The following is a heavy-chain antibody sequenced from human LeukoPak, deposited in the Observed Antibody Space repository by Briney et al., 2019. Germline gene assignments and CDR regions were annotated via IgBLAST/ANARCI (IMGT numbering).Heavy chain of an antibody. J-gene: IGHJ4*02. V-gene: IGHV3-21*04. D-gene: IGHD2-2*02. CDR1: GFTFSSYS. CDR3: ARDRDCSSTSCYTDFDY. Sequence: PGGSMRLSCAASGFTFSSYSMNWVRQAPGKGLEWVSSISSSSSYIYYADSVKGRFTISRDNAKNSLYLQMNSLRAEDTAVYYCARDRDCSSTSCYTDFDYWGQGTLVTVSS. CDR2: ISSSSSYI.